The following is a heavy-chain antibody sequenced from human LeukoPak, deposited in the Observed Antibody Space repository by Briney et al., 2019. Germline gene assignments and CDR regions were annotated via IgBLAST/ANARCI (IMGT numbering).Heavy chain of an antibody. D-gene: IGHD2-2*01. Sequence: PSETLSLTCAVSGGSISSSNWWSWVRQPPGKGLEWIGEIYHSGSTNYNPSLKSRVTISVDKSKNQFSLKLSSVTAADTAVYYCARVVPAANYYYYMDVCGKGTTVTISS. J-gene: IGHJ6*03. CDR1: GGSISSSNW. CDR2: IYHSGST. CDR3: ARVVPAANYYYYMDV. V-gene: IGHV4-4*02.